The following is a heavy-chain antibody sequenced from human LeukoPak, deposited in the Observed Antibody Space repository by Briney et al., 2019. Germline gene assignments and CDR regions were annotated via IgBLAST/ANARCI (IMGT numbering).Heavy chain of an antibody. Sequence: PSETLSLTCTVSGGSISRDFRIWVRQPPGKGLEWIGYIYGSGSTNYNPSLKSRVSISGDTSKNQFSLKVNSVTAADTAVYYCARGYGDYYYYYYMDVWGKGTTVTVSS. CDR3: ARGYGDYYYYYYMDV. J-gene: IGHJ6*03. CDR2: IYGSGST. D-gene: IGHD4-17*01. V-gene: IGHV4-59*01. CDR1: GGSISRDF.